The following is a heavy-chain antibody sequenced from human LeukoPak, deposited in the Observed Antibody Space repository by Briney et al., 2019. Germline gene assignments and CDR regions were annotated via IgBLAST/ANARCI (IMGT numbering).Heavy chain of an antibody. D-gene: IGHD7-27*01. Sequence: GGSLRLSCAASGFTFSSYGMHWVRQAPGKGLEWVAVISYDGSNKYYADSVKGRFTISRDNSKNTLYLQMNSLRAEDTAVYYCATTGVAYGMHVWGQGTTVTVSS. CDR3: ATTGVAYGMHV. CDR1: GFTFSSYG. J-gene: IGHJ6*02. V-gene: IGHV3-30*03. CDR2: ISYDGSNK.